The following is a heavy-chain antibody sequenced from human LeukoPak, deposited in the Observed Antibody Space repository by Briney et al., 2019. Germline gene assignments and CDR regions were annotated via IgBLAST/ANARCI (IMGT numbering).Heavy chain of an antibody. J-gene: IGHJ4*02. CDR2: IYYSGNT. CDR1: GGSINNYY. CDR3: AASIWRTFIDY. Sequence: PSETLSLTCTVSGGSINNYYWSWVRQPPGKGLEWIGYIYYSGNTNYNPSLKSRVTISVDTSKNQFSLKLSSVTAADTAVYFCAASIWRTFIDYWGQGSLLTVSS. V-gene: IGHV4-59*01. D-gene: IGHD3-3*02.